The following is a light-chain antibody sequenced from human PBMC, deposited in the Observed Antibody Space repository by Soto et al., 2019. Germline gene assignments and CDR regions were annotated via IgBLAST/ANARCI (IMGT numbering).Light chain of an antibody. CDR2: GSF. Sequence: EIVVTQSPAILSLSPGERATLSCRASQSVDNNVAWYQQKPGQAPRLLIVGSFARATGIPARFSGSGSGSEFTLTISGLQSEDFAVYYCQQYNDRPPITFGQGTRLEIK. V-gene: IGKV3-15*01. J-gene: IGKJ5*01. CDR3: QQYNDRPPIT. CDR1: QSVDNN.